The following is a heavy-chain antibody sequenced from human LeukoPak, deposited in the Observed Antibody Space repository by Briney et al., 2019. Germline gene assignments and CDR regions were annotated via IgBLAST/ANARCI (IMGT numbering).Heavy chain of an antibody. CDR1: GFTLGRHD. D-gene: IGHD5-18*01. CDR3: VREARGYHYTYFDY. CDR2: LASGSQT. Sequence: PGGSLRLSCTASGFTLGRHDMHWVRHTPGEGLEWIAALASGSQTFYAGSVKGRFTVSREDAKNSLYLQMNSLRAGDTAVYYCVREARGYHYTYFDYWGQGTLVTVSS. J-gene: IGHJ4*02. V-gene: IGHV3-13*01.